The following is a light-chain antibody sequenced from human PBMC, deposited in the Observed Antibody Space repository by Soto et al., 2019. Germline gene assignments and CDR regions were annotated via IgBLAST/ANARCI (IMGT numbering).Light chain of an antibody. Sequence: QYALTQPRSVSGSPGQSVTISCTGTSSDVGGYNYVSWYQQHPGKAPKLMIYDVSKRPSGVPDRFSGSKSGNTASLTISGLQAEDEADYYCCSYAGSYGVFGGGTKVTVL. V-gene: IGLV2-11*01. CDR2: DVS. CDR3: CSYAGSYGV. J-gene: IGLJ2*01. CDR1: SSDVGGYNY.